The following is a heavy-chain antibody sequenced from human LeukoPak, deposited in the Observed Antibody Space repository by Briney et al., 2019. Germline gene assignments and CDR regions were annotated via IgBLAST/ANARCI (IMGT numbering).Heavy chain of an antibody. V-gene: IGHV4-59*12. CDR2: IYYSGST. CDR1: GGSISSYY. CDR3: ARSLFHYDSSGYYRP. Sequence: PSETLSLTCTVSGGSISSYYWSWIRQPPGKGLEWIGYIYYSGSTNYNPSLKSRVTISVDTSKNQFSLKLSSVTAADTAVYYCARSLFHYDSSGYYRPWGQGTLVTVSS. D-gene: IGHD3-22*01. J-gene: IGHJ5*02.